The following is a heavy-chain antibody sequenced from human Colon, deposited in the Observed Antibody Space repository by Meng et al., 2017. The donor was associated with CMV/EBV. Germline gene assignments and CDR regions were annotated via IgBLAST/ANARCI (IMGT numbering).Heavy chain of an antibody. CDR2: INGDGTTT. Sequence: GGSLRLSCVASGFTFSRHWMHWVRHVPGKGPEWVSHINGDGTTTSHADSVKGRFTISRDNAKNTLFLQMNSLGADDTGFYFCTTDRVGAMFYTNPFDYWGQGTLVTVSS. CDR3: TTDRVGAMFYTNPFDY. V-gene: IGHV3-74*01. CDR1: GFTFSRHW. J-gene: IGHJ4*02. D-gene: IGHD1-26*01.